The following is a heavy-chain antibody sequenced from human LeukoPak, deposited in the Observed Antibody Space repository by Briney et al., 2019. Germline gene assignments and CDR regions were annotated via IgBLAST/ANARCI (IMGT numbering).Heavy chain of an antibody. D-gene: IGHD1-7*01. Sequence: SGTLCLTCAASGGSISSYYWSWIRQPPGKGLEWVAYIYYSGSTNYNPSLKSRVTISVDTSKNQFSLKLSSVTAADTAVYYCARGGYITGTTASYWGQGTLVTVSS. J-gene: IGHJ4*02. V-gene: IGHV4-59*01. CDR3: ARGGYITGTTASY. CDR2: IYYSGST. CDR1: GGSISSYY.